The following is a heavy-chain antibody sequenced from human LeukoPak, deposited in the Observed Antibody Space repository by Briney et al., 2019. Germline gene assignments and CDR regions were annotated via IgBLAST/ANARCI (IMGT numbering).Heavy chain of an antibody. J-gene: IGHJ4*02. CDR3: AKVRYDSSGYQSLYFDY. CDR1: GFTFSSYA. V-gene: IGHV3-23*01. CDR2: ISGSGGST. D-gene: IGHD3-22*01. Sequence: SGGSLRLSCAASGFTFSSYAMSWVRQAPGKGLEWVSVISGSGGSTYYADSVKGRFTISRDNSKNTLYLQMNSLRAEDTAVYYCAKVRYDSSGYQSLYFDYWGQGILVTVSS.